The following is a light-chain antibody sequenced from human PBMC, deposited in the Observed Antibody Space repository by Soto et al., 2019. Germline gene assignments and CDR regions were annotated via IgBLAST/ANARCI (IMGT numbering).Light chain of an antibody. CDR1: QSVSSN. V-gene: IGKV3-15*01. J-gene: IGKJ2*01. CDR3: QQYNNWPYT. Sequence: EIVMTQSPATLSVSPGERATLSCRASQSVSSNLAWYQQKPGQAPRLLIYGASTRATGIPARFSGSGSGTKFPLTISSLQSEDFGVYYCQQYNNWPYTFGQGTKLEIK. CDR2: GAS.